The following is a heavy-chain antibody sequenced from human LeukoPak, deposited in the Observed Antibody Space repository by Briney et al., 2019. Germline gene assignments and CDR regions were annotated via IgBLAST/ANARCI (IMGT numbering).Heavy chain of an antibody. D-gene: IGHD3-3*01. CDR2: ISASGSST. CDR3: AKGAQYDFWTGYTLEYFDV. CDR1: GFTFTSYA. Sequence: PGGSLRLSCAASGFTFTSYAMNWVRQAPGEGLEWVSFISASGSSTHYADSVKGRFTISRDNSNNTLYLQINSLRAEDTAAYYCAKGAQYDFWTGYTLEYFDVWGKGTLVTVSS. V-gene: IGHV3-23*01. J-gene: IGHJ4*02.